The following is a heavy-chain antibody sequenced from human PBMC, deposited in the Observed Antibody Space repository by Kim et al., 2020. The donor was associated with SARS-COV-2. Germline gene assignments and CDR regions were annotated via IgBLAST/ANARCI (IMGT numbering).Heavy chain of an antibody. CDR3: ARDTGIVGAAAFDY. Sequence: ASVKVSCKASGYTFTSYGISWVRQAPGQGLEWMGWISAYNGNTNYAQKLQGRVTMTTDTSTSTAYMELRSLRSDDTAVYYCARDTGIVGAAAFDYWGQGTLVTVSS. CDR2: ISAYNGNT. J-gene: IGHJ4*02. D-gene: IGHD1-26*01. CDR1: GYTFTSYG. V-gene: IGHV1-18*01.